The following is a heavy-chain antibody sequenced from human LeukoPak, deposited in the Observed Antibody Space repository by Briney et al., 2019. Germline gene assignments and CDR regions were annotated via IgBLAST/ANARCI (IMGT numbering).Heavy chain of an antibody. V-gene: IGHV4-31*03. Sequence: PSETLSLTCTVSGGSISSGGYYWSWIRQHPGKGLEWIGYIYYSGSTYYNPSLKSRVTISVDTSKNQFSLKLSSVTAADTAVYYCARFVVVPAATSYYYYGMDVWGQGTTGTVSS. CDR3: ARFVVVPAATSYYYYGMDV. CDR1: GGSISSGGYY. CDR2: IYYSGST. J-gene: IGHJ6*02. D-gene: IGHD2-2*01.